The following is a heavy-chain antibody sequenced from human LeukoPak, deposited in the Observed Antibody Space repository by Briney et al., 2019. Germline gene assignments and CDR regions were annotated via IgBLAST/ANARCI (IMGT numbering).Heavy chain of an antibody. D-gene: IGHD5-24*01. CDR3: ARVSDEENRRDGYNFPLDN. J-gene: IGHJ4*02. V-gene: IGHV3-74*03. CDR2: IANDGRST. CDR1: GFTFSSYW. Sequence: GGSLRLSCATSGFTFSSYWMHWVRQAPGKGLMWVSDIANDGRSTTYADSVKGRFSISRDNAKNTVYLQMDSLRAEDTAVYYCARVSDEENRRDGYNFPLDNWGQGTLVIVSS.